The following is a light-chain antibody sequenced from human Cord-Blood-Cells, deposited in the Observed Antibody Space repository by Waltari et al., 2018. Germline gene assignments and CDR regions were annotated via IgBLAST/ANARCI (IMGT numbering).Light chain of an antibody. J-gene: IGLJ3*02. V-gene: IGLV2-14*01. Sequence: QSALTQPASVSGSPGQSITISCTGTSSDAGGSNYASWYQQPPGKAPKLMIYEVSNRPSGVSNRFSGSKSGNTASLTISGLQAEDEADYYCSSYTSSSTLVFGGGTKLTVL. CDR3: SSYTSSSTLV. CDR2: EVS. CDR1: SSDAGGSNY.